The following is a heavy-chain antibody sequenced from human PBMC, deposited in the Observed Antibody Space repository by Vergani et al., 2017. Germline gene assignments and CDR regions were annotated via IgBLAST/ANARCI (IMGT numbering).Heavy chain of an antibody. D-gene: IGHD3-10*01. CDR2: INPSGGTT. J-gene: IGHJ3*02. CDR1: GYTFTSYY. V-gene: IGHV1-46*01. CDR3: ARGRYGSGSYYAFDI. Sequence: QVQLVQSGAEVKKPGASVKVSCKASGYTFTSYYMHWVRQAPGQGLEWMGIINPSGGTTSYAQKFQGRVTMTRDTSTSTVYMELSSLRSEDTAVYYCARGRYGSGSYYAFDIWGQGTMVTVSS.